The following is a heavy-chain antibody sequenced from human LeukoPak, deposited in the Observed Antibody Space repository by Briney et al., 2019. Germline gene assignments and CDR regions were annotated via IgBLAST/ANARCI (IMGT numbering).Heavy chain of an antibody. CDR3: ARGRIAAVH. Sequence: GGSLRLSCAASGFTFSDYWMTWVRQAPGKGLGWVANIKQNGREKYYVDSVKGRFTISRDNAKNSLYLQMNSLRAEDTAVYYCARGRIAAVHWGQGTLVTVSS. V-gene: IGHV3-7*01. D-gene: IGHD6-13*01. J-gene: IGHJ4*02. CDR1: GFTFSDYW. CDR2: IKQNGREK.